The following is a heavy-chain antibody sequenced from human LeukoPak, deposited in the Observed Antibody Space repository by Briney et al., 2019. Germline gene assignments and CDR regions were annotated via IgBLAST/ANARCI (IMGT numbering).Heavy chain of an antibody. J-gene: IGHJ3*02. CDR3: ARGYDCSGGSCYSPDAFDI. V-gene: IGHV4-30-4*08. CDR1: GGSISSGDYY. CDR2: IYYSGST. Sequence: SQTLSLTCTVSGGSISSGDYYWRWIRQPPGKGLEWIGYIYYSGSTYYNPSLKSRVTISVDTSKNQFSLKLSSVTAADTAVYYCARGYDCSGGSCYSPDAFDIWGQGTMVTVSS. D-gene: IGHD2-15*01.